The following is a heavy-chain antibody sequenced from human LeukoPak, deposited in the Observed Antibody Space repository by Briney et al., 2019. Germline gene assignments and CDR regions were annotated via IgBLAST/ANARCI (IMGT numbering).Heavy chain of an antibody. CDR1: GGSFSGYY. CDR3: AIDYYDSSGFNGIDY. Sequence: IPSETLSLTCAVYGGSFSGYYWSWIRQPPGKGLEWIGEINHSGSTNYNPSLKSRVTTSVDTSKNQFSLKLSSVTAADTAVYYCAIDYYDSSGFNGIDYWGQGTLVTVSS. J-gene: IGHJ4*02. CDR2: INHSGST. V-gene: IGHV4-34*01. D-gene: IGHD3-22*01.